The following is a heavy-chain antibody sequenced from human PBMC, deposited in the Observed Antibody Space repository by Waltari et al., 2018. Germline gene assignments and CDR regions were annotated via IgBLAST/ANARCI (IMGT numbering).Heavy chain of an antibody. V-gene: IGHV4-59*01. D-gene: IGHD6-19*01. Sequence: QVQLQESGPGLVKPSETLSLTCTVSGGSISSYYWSWIRQPPGKGLEWIGYIYYSGSTNYNPSLKSRVTISVDTSKNQFSLKLSSVTAADTAVYYSASYSSGWGRDAFDIWGQGTMVTVSS. CDR3: ASYSSGWGRDAFDI. CDR2: IYYSGST. CDR1: GGSISSYY. J-gene: IGHJ3*02.